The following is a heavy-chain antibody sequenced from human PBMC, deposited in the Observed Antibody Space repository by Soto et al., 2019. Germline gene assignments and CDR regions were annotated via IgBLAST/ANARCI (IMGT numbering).Heavy chain of an antibody. CDR3: ARDPSGWLQPHAFDI. D-gene: IGHD5-12*01. CDR2: INPNSGGT. J-gene: IGHJ3*02. Sequence: ASVKISCKASGYTFTGYYMHWVRQAPGQGLEWMGWINPNSGGTNYAQKFQGRVTMTRDTSISTAYMELSRLRSDDTAVYYCARDPSGWLQPHAFDIWGQGTMVTVSS. CDR1: GYTFTGYY. V-gene: IGHV1-2*02.